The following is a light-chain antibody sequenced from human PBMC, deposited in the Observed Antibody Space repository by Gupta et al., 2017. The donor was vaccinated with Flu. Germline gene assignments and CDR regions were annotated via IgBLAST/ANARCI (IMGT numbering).Light chain of an antibody. J-gene: IGKJ1*01. CDR2: QVS. V-gene: IGKV2-30*01. CDR1: QGLVYSDGNTY. CDR3: MQGAHWPWT. Sequence: VTPGQPASLSCRSSQGLVYSDGNTYLHWFQQRPGQSPRRLIYQVSYRDSGVPDRFSGSGSGTDFTLKISRVEAEDVGIYFCMQGAHWPWTFGQETRLEIK.